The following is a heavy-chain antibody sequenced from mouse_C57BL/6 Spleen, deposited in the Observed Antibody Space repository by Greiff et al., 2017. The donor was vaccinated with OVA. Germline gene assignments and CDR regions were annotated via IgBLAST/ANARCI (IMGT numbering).Heavy chain of an antibody. CDR2: IYPRSGNT. CDR3: ARRGDYDYASYAIDY. V-gene: IGHV1-81*01. CDR1: GYTFTSYG. J-gene: IGHJ4*01. D-gene: IGHD2-4*01. Sequence: VQLQQSGAELARPGASVKLSCKASGYTFTSYGISWVKQRTGQGLEWIGEIYPRSGNTYYNEKFKGKATLTADKSSSTAYMELRSLTSEDSAVYFCARRGDYDYASYAIDYWGQGTSVTVSS.